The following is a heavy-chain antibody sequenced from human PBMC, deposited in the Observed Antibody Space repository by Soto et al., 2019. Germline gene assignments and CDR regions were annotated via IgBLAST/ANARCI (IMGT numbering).Heavy chain of an antibody. V-gene: IGHV3-33*01. Sequence: QVQLVESGGGVVQPGRSLRLSCAASGFTFSSYGMHWVRQAPGKGLEWVAVIWYDGSNKYYADSVKGRFTISRDNSKNTLYLQMNSLRAEDTAVYYCARGGVGGYSYGRFDPWGQGTLVTVSS. CDR3: ARGGVGGYSYGRFDP. J-gene: IGHJ5*02. CDR2: IWYDGSNK. CDR1: GFTFSSYG. D-gene: IGHD5-18*01.